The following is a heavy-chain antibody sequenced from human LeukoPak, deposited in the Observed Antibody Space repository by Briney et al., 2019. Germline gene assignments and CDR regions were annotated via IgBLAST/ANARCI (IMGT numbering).Heavy chain of an antibody. CDR1: GYTFTDYD. V-gene: IGHV1-18*01. CDR3: ARNGRVRRVVKDLFEY. Sequence: ASVKVSCKTSGYTFTDYDVTWVRQAPGQGLEWMGRVSPYNGNTYYSQRFQDRVIITKDTSTGTAYMDLRDLRTDDTAMYYCARNGRVRRVVKDLFEYWGQGTLVAVSS. J-gene: IGHJ4*02. D-gene: IGHD3-10*01. CDR2: VSPYNGNT.